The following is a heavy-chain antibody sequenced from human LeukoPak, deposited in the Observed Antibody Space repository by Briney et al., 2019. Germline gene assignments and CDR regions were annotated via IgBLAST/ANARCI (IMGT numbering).Heavy chain of an antibody. V-gene: IGHV1-69*05. CDR2: IIAKFGTA. Sequence: ASVKVSCKASGGTFDKYVISWVRQAPGQGLEWMGMIIAKFGTAKYEQKFQGRVTITTDESTSTVYMEMRSLRSEDTAIYYCAGEWDKGFDHWGQGALVTVSS. CDR3: AGEWDKGFDH. CDR1: GGTFDKYV. J-gene: IGHJ4*02. D-gene: IGHD1-26*01.